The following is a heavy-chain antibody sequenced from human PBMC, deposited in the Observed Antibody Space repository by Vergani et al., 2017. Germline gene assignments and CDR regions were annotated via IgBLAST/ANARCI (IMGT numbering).Heavy chain of an antibody. V-gene: IGHV1-46*03. CDR1: GYTFSNYY. CDR3: ARGDYGILTGYRY. D-gene: IGHD3-9*01. CDR2: INPSGGHT. Sequence: QVQVVQSGAEVKRSGASVKVSCKTSGYTFSNYYMHWVRQAPGQGLEWMGIINPSGGHTNYAQKFQGRVTMTRDTFTSTVYMELSSLRSEDTAIYYCARGDYGILTGYRYWGQRALVTVSA. J-gene: IGHJ4*02.